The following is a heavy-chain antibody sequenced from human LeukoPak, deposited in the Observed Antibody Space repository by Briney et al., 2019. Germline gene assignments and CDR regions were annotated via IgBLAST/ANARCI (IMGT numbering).Heavy chain of an antibody. J-gene: IGHJ5*01. D-gene: IGHD2-15*01. Sequence: GGSLRLSCAASGFTLTSYAMSWVRQAPGKGLEWVSLICGRGGNTYYADSVKGRFTISRDNSKNTLSLQMNSLRAEDTAVYYCAKGSGDSSFSPLDSWGHGTLVTVSS. CDR1: GFTLTSYA. CDR2: ICGRGGNT. CDR3: AKGSGDSSFSPLDS. V-gene: IGHV3-23*01.